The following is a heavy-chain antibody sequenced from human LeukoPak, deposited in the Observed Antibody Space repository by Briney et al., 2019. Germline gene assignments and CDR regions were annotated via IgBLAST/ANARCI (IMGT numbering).Heavy chain of an antibody. CDR1: GFTVCRNY. CDR3: ARFYCGGDCYAGYFDY. CDR2: IYSGGST. J-gene: IGHJ4*02. Sequence: GGSLRLSCAASGFTVCRNYMSWVRQAPGKGLEWVSVIYSGGSTYYADSVKGRFTISRDNSKNTLYLQMNSLRAEDTAVYYCARFYCGGDCYAGYFDYWGQGTLVTVSS. D-gene: IGHD2-21*02. V-gene: IGHV3-53*01.